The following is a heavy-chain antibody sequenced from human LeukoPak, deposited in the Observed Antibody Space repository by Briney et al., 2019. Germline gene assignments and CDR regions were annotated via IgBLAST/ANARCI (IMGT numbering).Heavy chain of an antibody. CDR3: ARGGSYPGPFEAFDI. V-gene: IGHV5-51*01. D-gene: IGHD1-26*01. CDR1: GYSFTSYW. Sequence: GESLKISCKGSGYSFTSYWIGWVRQMPGKGPEWMGIIYPGDSDTRYSPSFQGQVTISADKSISTAYLQWSSLKASDTAMYYCARGGSYPGPFEAFDIWGQGTMVTVSS. CDR2: IYPGDSDT. J-gene: IGHJ3*02.